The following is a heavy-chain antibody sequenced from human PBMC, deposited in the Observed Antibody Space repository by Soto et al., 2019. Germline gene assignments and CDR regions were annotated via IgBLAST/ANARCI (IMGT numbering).Heavy chain of an antibody. D-gene: IGHD3-22*01. CDR1: GFTFSSCW. CDR3: ASLDSSAWARDY. V-gene: IGHV3-74*01. J-gene: IGHJ4*02. CDR2: ISSDGSTT. Sequence: EVQLVESGGGLVQPGGSLRLSCAASGFTFSSCWMHWVRQAPGKGLVWVSRISSDGSTTNYADSVKGRFTISRDNAKNTLYLQMNNLRAEDTAVYYCASLDSSAWARDYWGQGTLVTVAS.